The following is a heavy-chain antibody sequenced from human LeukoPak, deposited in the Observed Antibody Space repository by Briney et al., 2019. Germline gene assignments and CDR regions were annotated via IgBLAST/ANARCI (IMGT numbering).Heavy chain of an antibody. CDR1: GYTFTSYG. Sequence: GASVKVSCKASGYTFTSYGISWVRQAPGQGLEWMGWISAYNGNTNYAQKLQGRVTMTTDTSTSTAYMELRSLRSDDTAVYYCARILRYFDWSPYYFDYWGQGTLVTVSS. CDR2: ISAYNGNT. CDR3: ARILRYFDWSPYYFDY. J-gene: IGHJ4*02. D-gene: IGHD3-9*01. V-gene: IGHV1-18*01.